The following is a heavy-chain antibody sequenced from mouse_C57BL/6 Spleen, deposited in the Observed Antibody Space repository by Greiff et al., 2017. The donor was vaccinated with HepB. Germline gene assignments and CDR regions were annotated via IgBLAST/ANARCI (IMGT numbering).Heavy chain of an antibody. J-gene: IGHJ4*01. V-gene: IGHV3-6*01. CDR1: GYSITSGYY. CDR3: ARDEDDYEGYAMDY. D-gene: IGHD2-4*01. Sequence: ESGPGLVKPSQSLSLTCSVTGYSITSGYYWNWIRQFPGNKLEWMGYISYDGSNNYNPSLKNRISITRDTSKNQFFLKLNSVTTEDTATYYCARDEDDYEGYAMDYWGQGTSVTVSS. CDR2: ISYDGSN.